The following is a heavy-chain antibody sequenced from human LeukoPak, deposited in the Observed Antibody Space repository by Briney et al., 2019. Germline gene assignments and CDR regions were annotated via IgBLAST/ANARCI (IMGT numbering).Heavy chain of an antibody. D-gene: IGHD2-8*01. Sequence: ALVKVSCKTSGYTFINYNINWVRQATGQGLEWMGWVNPRNGNTGYLQKFQGRLTIARDTSKDTVYMDLDSLTSEDTAVYYCARGVPIGYCSYGVCYPPYYFDYWGQGTLVTASS. J-gene: IGHJ4*02. V-gene: IGHV1-8*03. CDR3: ARGVPIGYCSYGVCYPPYYFDY. CDR1: GYTFINYN. CDR2: VNPRNGNT.